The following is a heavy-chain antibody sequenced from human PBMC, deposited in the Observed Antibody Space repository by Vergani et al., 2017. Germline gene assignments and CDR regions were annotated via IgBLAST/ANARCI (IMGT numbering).Heavy chain of an antibody. D-gene: IGHD4-17*01. Sequence: EVQLVQSGAEVKKPGATMKISCKVSGYTFTDHYMHWVQQAPGKGLEWMGLVDPEDGETIYAEKFKGRVTIAAVTSTDTAHLELSSMGSEDTAVYYCATPQTVTTGGMEVWGQGTTVIVSS. CDR3: ATPQTVTTGGMEV. CDR2: VDPEDGET. V-gene: IGHV1-69-2*01. CDR1: GYTFTDHY. J-gene: IGHJ6*02.